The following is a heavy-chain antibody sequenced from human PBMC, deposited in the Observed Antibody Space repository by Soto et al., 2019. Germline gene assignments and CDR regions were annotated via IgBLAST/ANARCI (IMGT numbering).Heavy chain of an antibody. D-gene: IGHD1-26*01. CDR3: GRGLYSGGYHPFDY. Sequence: QVQLVQSGAEVKKPGSSVKVSCKASGGTFSSYAISWVRQAPGQGLEWMGGIIPIFGTANYAQKFQGRVTITADESTSTGCMELSRLGAEGTGVVYCGRGLYSGGYHPFDYWGQGTLVTVSS. CDR2: IIPIFGTA. V-gene: IGHV1-69*12. J-gene: IGHJ4*02. CDR1: GGTFSSYA.